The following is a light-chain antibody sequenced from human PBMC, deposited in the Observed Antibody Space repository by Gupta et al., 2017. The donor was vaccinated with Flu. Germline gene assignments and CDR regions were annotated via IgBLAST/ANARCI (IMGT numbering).Light chain of an antibody. CDR1: SSDVGGYNF. J-gene: IGLJ1*01. CDR2: EVT. Sequence: QSALTQPASVSGSPGPSITISCTGTSSDVGGYNFVSWYQQHPGKAPRLMIYEVTNRPSGISDRLSGSKSGNTASLTISGLQAEDEADYYCSSYTRTNAYVFGTGTKVTVL. CDR3: SSYTRTNAYV. V-gene: IGLV2-14*01.